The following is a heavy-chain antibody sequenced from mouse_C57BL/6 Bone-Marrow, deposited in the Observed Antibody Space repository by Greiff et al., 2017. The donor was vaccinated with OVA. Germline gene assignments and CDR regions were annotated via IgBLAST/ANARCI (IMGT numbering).Heavy chain of an antibody. Sequence: EVKLMESGGGLVQPGESLKLSCESNEYEFPSHDMSGVGEVPEKRMELGAAIKSYGGRTYYPDTMERRFIISRDNTKKTLYLQMSSLRSEDTALYYCARHVYGYWYFDVWGTGTTVTVSS. J-gene: IGHJ1*03. CDR1: EYEFPSHD. V-gene: IGHV5-2*01. CDR3: ARHVYGYWYFDV. D-gene: IGHD1-1*02. CDR2: IKSYGGRT.